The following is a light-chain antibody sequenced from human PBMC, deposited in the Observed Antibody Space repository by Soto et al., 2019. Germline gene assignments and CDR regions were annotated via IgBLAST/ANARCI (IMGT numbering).Light chain of an antibody. J-gene: IGKJ3*01. Sequence: EIVLTQSPVTLSLSPGERATLSCRASQSVSSSYLAWYQQKPGQAPRLLVYGASSRATGIPHRFSGSGSGTDFTLTISRLEPEDFAVYYCQQYGSSPPFTFGPGIKVDIK. V-gene: IGKV3-20*01. CDR1: QSVSSSY. CDR2: GAS. CDR3: QQYGSSPPFT.